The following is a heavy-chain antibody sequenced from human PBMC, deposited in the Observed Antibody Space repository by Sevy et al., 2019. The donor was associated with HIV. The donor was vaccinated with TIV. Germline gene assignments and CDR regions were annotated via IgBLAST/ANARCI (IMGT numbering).Heavy chain of an antibody. V-gene: IGHV3-15*01. Sequence: GGSLRLSCAASGFTFSNAWMSWVRQAPGKGLEWVGRIKSKTDGGTTDYAAPVKGRFNISRDDSKNTLYLQMNSLKTDDTAVYYCTTPYLIVGAKGVDYWGQGTLVTVSS. J-gene: IGHJ4*02. CDR1: GFTFSNAW. CDR3: TTPYLIVGAKGVDY. CDR2: IKSKTDGGTT. D-gene: IGHD1-26*01.